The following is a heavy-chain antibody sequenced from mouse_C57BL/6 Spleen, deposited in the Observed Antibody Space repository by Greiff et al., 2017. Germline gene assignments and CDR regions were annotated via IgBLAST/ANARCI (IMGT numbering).Heavy chain of an antibody. CDR3: ADSSGPYAMDD. V-gene: IGHV1-82*01. CDR1: GYAFSSSW. Sequence: QVQLQQSGPELVKPGASVKISCKASGYAFSSSWMNWVKQRPGQGLEWIGRIYPGDGDTNYNGKFKGKATLTADKSSSTAYMQLSSLTSEDSAVYFCADSSGPYAMDDWGQGTSVTVSS. D-gene: IGHD3-2*02. CDR2: IYPGDGDT. J-gene: IGHJ4*01.